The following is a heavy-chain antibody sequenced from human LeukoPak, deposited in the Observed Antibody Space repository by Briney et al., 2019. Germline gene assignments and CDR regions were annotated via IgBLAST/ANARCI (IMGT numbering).Heavy chain of an antibody. V-gene: IGHV1-46*01. D-gene: IGHD2-2*01. J-gene: IGHJ5*02. Sequence: GASVKVSCKASGYTFTSYYIHWVRQAPGQGLEWMGIINPSGDNTNYAQKFQGRVTMTRDMSTSAVYMELSSLRSEDTAVYYCARGKGYCSSTSCYAYNWFDPWGQGTLVTVSS. CDR2: INPSGDNT. CDR3: ARGKGYCSSTSCYAYNWFDP. CDR1: GYTFTSYY.